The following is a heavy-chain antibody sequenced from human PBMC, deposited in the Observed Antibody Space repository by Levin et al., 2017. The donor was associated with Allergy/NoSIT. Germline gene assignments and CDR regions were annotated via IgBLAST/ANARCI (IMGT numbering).Heavy chain of an antibody. CDR1: GGSISSDVFY. Sequence: SETLSLTCTVSGGSISSDVFYWSWIRQLPGKGLEWIGYIYYSGITYYNPSLKSRVTMSVDTSKNQFSLNLISVTAADTAVYYCARDKRDYDDGGNYFCGMDVWGHGTTVTVSS. D-gene: IGHD3-22*01. J-gene: IGHJ6*02. CDR2: IYYSGIT. V-gene: IGHV4-31*03. CDR3: ARDKRDYDDGGNYFCGMDV.